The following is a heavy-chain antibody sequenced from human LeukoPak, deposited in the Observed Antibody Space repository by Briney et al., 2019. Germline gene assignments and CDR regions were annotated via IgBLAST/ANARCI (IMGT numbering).Heavy chain of an antibody. CDR2: IYHSGSS. CDR1: GGSISTGNW. Sequence: SGTLSLTCAVSGGSISTGNWWSWVRQSPDKGLEWIGEIYHSGSSNYNPSLKSRVTMSIDNSKHHFPLSLTSVTAADTAVYYCAREGSRRLYMDVWGRGTTVTVSS. D-gene: IGHD6-25*01. J-gene: IGHJ6*03. CDR3: AREGSRRLYMDV. V-gene: IGHV4-4*02.